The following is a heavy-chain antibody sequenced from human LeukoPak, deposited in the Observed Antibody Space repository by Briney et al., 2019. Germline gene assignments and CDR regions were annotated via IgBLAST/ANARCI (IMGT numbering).Heavy chain of an antibody. CDR3: AREIDSSGWYYFDY. D-gene: IGHD6-19*01. CDR1: GYTFTSYA. J-gene: IGHJ4*02. Sequence: ASAKVSCKASGYTFTSYATHWVRQAPGQRLEWTGWINAGNGNTKYSQKFQGRVTITRDTSASTAYMELSSLRSEDTAVYYCAREIDSSGWYYFDYWGQGTLVTVSS. V-gene: IGHV1-3*01. CDR2: INAGNGNT.